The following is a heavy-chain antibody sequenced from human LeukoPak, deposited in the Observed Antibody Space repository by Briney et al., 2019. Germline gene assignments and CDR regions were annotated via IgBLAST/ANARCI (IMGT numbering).Heavy chain of an antibody. CDR2: IKQDGAEK. CDR3: ARVGAWDLQRVFEY. Sequence: PGGSLRLSCAASGLRFGDYWMTWARHIPGKGLEWVANIKQDGAEKHYAESVEGRFIISRDNAKNSLYLEMDSLNVEDTAVYYCARVGAWDLQRVFEYWGQGTLVTISS. V-gene: IGHV3-7*01. J-gene: IGHJ4*02. D-gene: IGHD1-26*01. CDR1: GLRFGDYW.